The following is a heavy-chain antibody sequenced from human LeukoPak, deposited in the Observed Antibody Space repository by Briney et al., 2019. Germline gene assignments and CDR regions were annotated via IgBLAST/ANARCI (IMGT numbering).Heavy chain of an antibody. CDR2: INSDGSST. J-gene: IGHJ4*02. V-gene: IGHV3-74*01. Sequence: GGSLRLSCAASGFTFSSHWMSWVRQAPGKGLVWVSRINSDGSSTNYADSVKGRFTISRGNAENTLYLQMNSLRAEDTAVYYCARKAAGLTFDYWGQGTLVTVSS. CDR1: GFTFSSHW. D-gene: IGHD6-13*01. CDR3: ARKAAGLTFDY.